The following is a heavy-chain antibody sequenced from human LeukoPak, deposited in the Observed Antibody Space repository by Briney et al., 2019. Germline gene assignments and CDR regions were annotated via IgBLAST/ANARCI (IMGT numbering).Heavy chain of an antibody. CDR2: ISGSTGIT. CDR3: AKDGSLWFGDPHDDY. Sequence: GGSLRLSCAASGFTFSSYAMSWVRQAPGKGLEWVSTISGSTGITYYADSVKGRFTISRDNSKNTLYLQMNSLRAEDTAVYYCAKDGSLWFGDPHDDYWGQGTLVTVSS. J-gene: IGHJ4*02. CDR1: GFTFSSYA. D-gene: IGHD3-10*01. V-gene: IGHV3-23*01.